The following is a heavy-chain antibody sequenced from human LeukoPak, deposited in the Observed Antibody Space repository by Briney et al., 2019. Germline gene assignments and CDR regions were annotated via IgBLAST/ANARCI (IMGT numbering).Heavy chain of an antibody. CDR3: ARDQFSGWYDY. J-gene: IGHJ4*02. Sequence: SETLSLTCTVSGGSISSSSYYWGWIRQPPGKGLEWIGSIYYSGSTYYNPSLKSRVTISVDTSKNQFSLKLSSVTAADTAVYYCARDQFSGWYDYWGQGTLVTVSS. V-gene: IGHV4-39*07. D-gene: IGHD6-19*01. CDR2: IYYSGST. CDR1: GGSISSSSYY.